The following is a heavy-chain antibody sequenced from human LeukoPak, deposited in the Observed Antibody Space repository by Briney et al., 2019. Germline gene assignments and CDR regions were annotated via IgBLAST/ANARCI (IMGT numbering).Heavy chain of an antibody. Sequence: GGSLRLSCAASGFTFSSYAMSWVRQAPGKGLEWVSAISGSGGSTYYADSVKGRFTISRDNSKSTLYLQMNNLRTEDTATYYCATDGSGYFDSWGQGTLVSVSS. CDR3: ATDGSGYFDS. CDR1: GFTFSSYA. CDR2: ISGSGGST. J-gene: IGHJ4*02. D-gene: IGHD6-19*01. V-gene: IGHV3-23*01.